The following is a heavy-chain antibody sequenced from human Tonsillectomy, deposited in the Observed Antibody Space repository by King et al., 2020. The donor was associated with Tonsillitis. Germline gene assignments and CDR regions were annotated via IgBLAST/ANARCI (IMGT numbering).Heavy chain of an antibody. CDR1: GGSISSSSYY. J-gene: IGHJ5*02. D-gene: IGHD6-13*01. CDR2: IYYSGST. V-gene: IGHV4-39*07. CDR3: ARQTPAAGRGNWFDP. Sequence: QLQESGPGLVKPSETLSLTCTVSGGSISSSSYYWGWIRQPPGKGLEWIGSIYYSGSTYYNPSLKSRVTISVDTSKNQFSLKLRSVTAADTAVYYCARQTPAAGRGNWFDPWGQGTLVTVSS.